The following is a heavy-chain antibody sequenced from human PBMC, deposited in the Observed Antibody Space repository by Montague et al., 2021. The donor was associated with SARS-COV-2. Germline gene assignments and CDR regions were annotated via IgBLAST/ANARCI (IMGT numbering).Heavy chain of an antibody. CDR2: IYYTGNT. Sequence: SETLSLTCTVSGGSITNNIYYWAWVRQPPGKGLEWIGSIYYTGNTYYNPSLKSRVTISIVTSKNHFTLKLSSVTAAETAVYYCARLKRYFDSSGSPSAFDFWGKGTKVTVSS. V-gene: IGHV4-39*02. CDR3: ARLKRYFDSSGSPSAFDF. D-gene: IGHD3-22*01. J-gene: IGHJ3*01. CDR1: GGSITNNIYY.